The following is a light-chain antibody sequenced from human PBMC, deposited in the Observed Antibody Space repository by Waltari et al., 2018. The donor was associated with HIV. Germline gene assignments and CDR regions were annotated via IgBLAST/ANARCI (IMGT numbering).Light chain of an antibody. Sequence: SYELTQPPSVSVSPGQTASVACSGDKLGDTYVSWYQQKPGQSPVLVIFLNSKRPSGIPERFSGSNSGDTATLTSSGTQAVDEADYYCQAWDRSSAVVFGGGTKLTVL. CDR3: QAWDRSSAVV. CDR2: LNS. J-gene: IGLJ2*01. V-gene: IGLV3-1*01. CDR1: KLGDTY.